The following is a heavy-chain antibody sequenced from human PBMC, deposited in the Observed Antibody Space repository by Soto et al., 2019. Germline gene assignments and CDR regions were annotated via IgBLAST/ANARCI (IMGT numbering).Heavy chain of an antibody. J-gene: IGHJ6*02. CDR1: SGSIISSSYY. V-gene: IGHV4-39*01. CDR2: MYYSGNT. Sequence: SETLSLTCTVSSGSIISSSYYWGWIRQPPGKGLEWIGSMYYSGNTHYNPSLESRVTISVDTSKNQFSLKLNSVTAADTAVYYCARLLYGMDVWGQGTTVTVSS. CDR3: ARLLYGMDV.